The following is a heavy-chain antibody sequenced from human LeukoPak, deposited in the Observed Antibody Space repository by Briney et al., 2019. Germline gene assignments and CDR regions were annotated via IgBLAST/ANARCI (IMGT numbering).Heavy chain of an antibody. CDR2: ISATGGST. D-gene: IGHD3-10*01. V-gene: IGHV3-23*01. CDR1: GFTFSNYA. CDR3: ARGARGSGSYGLPANQYYYMDV. J-gene: IGHJ6*03. Sequence: PGGSLRLSCAASGFTFSNYAMTWVRQAPGKGLEWVSAISATGGSTYYADSVKGRFTISRDNAKNSLYLQMNSLRAEDTAVYYCARGARGSGSYGLPANQYYYMDVWGKGTTVTVSS.